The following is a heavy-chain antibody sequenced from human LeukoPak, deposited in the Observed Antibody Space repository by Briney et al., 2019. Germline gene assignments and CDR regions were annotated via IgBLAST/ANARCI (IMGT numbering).Heavy chain of an antibody. CDR2: ISRSSGYI. D-gene: IGHD7-27*01. CDR1: GFTFSSDS. J-gene: IGHJ5*02. Sequence: PGGSLRLSCAASGFTFSSDSMNWVRQAPGKGLEWVSSISRSSGYIYYADSVKGRFTVSRDNAKNSLYLQMNSLRAEDTAVYYCARSLTGDLDWFDPWGRGTLVTVSS. CDR3: ARSLTGDLDWFDP. V-gene: IGHV3-21*01.